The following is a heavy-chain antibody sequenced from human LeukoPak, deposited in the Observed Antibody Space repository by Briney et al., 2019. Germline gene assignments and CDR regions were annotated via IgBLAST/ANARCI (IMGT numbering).Heavy chain of an antibody. CDR1: GFTFSSYS. Sequence: PGGSLRLSCAASGFTFSSYSMNWVRQAPGKGLEWVSSISDSSSYIYYADSVKGRFTISRDNAKSSLYLQMNSLRAEDTAVYYCARDPRRAAAGSSMDVWGQGTTVTVSS. V-gene: IGHV3-21*04. CDR3: ARDPRRAAAGSSMDV. J-gene: IGHJ6*02. D-gene: IGHD6-13*01. CDR2: ISDSSSYI.